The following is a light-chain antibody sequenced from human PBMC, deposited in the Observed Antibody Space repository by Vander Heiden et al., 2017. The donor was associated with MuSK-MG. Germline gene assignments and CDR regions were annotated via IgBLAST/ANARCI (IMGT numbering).Light chain of an antibody. CDR2: GAS. Sequence: EIVMTQSPATLSVSPGERATLSCRASQSVSSSLAWYQQKPGQAPRLLIYGASTRATGIEARFSGSGSGTEFTLTISSLQSEDFAVYYCQQYNNWPRTFGQGTKVXIK. CDR1: QSVSSS. CDR3: QQYNNWPRT. V-gene: IGKV3-15*01. J-gene: IGKJ1*01.